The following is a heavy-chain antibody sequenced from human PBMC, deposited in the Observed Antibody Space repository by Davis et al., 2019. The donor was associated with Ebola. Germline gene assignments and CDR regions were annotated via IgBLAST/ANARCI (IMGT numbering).Heavy chain of an antibody. CDR1: GFTFSSYG. D-gene: IGHD6-13*01. CDR2: ISYDGSNK. Sequence: GESLKISCAASGFTFSSYGMHWVRQAPGKGLEWVAVISYDGSNKYYADSVKGRFTISRDNSKNTLYLQMNSLRAEDTAVYYCARSRIAAALAFDYWGQGTLVTVSS. CDR3: ARSRIAAALAFDY. V-gene: IGHV3-30*03. J-gene: IGHJ4*02.